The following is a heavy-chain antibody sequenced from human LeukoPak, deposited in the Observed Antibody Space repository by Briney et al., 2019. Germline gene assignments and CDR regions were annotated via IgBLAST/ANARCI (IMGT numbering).Heavy chain of an antibody. Sequence: SQTLSLTCAVSGGSISSGGYSWSWIRQPPGKGLEWIGYIYHSGSTYYNPSLKSRVTISVDRSKNQFSLKLSSVTAADTAVYYCARGGNSEWYFDLWGRGTLVTVSS. D-gene: IGHD4-23*01. CDR3: ARGGNSEWYFDL. V-gene: IGHV4-30-2*01. J-gene: IGHJ2*01. CDR2: IYHSGST. CDR1: GGSISSGGYS.